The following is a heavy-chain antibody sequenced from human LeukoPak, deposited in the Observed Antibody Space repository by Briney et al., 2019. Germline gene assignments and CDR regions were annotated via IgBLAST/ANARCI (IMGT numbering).Heavy chain of an antibody. CDR3: AKDIDITMVRGVILGAFDI. Sequence: PSGGSLRLSCAASGFTFSSYAMSWVRQAPGKGLEWVSAISGSGGSTYYADSVKGRFTISRDNSKNTLYLQMNSLRAEDTAVYYCAKDIDITMVRGVILGAFDIWGQGTMVTVSS. J-gene: IGHJ3*02. V-gene: IGHV3-23*01. CDR1: GFTFSSYA. D-gene: IGHD3-10*01. CDR2: ISGSGGST.